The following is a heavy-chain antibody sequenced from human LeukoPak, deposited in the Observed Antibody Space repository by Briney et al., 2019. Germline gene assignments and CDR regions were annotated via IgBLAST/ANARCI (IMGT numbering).Heavy chain of an antibody. V-gene: IGHV3-30*02. D-gene: IGHD1-26*01. Sequence: GGSLRLSCAASGFTFSSYGMHWVRQAPGKGLEWVAFIRYDGSNKYYADSVKGRFTISRDNAKNSLYLQMNSLRAEDTAVYYCARDRVGAGLFDPWGQGTLVTVSS. CDR3: ARDRVGAGLFDP. J-gene: IGHJ5*02. CDR2: IRYDGSNK. CDR1: GFTFSSYG.